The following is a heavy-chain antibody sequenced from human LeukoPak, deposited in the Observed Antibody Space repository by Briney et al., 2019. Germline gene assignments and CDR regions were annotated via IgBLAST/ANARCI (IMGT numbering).Heavy chain of an antibody. CDR3: ARGALITIFGVVIMGAQGPYFDY. Sequence: PSETLSLTCAVYGGSFSGYYWSWIRQPPGKGLEWIGEINHSGSTNYNPSLKSRVTISVDTSKNQFSLKLSSVTAADTAVHYCARGALITIFGVVIMGAQGPYFDYWGQGTLVTVSS. D-gene: IGHD3-3*01. CDR2: INHSGST. CDR1: GGSFSGYY. V-gene: IGHV4-34*01. J-gene: IGHJ4*02.